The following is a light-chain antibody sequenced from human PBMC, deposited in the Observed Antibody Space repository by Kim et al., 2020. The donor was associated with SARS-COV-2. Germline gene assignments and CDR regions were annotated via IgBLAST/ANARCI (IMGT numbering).Light chain of an antibody. CDR1: SSNIGKNY. CDR2: STF. V-gene: IGLV1-47*02. J-gene: IGLJ2*01. Sequence: GQRVTLSCSGSSSNIGKNYVYWYQQLPGAPPKLLIYSTFRRPSGVPDRFSASKSGTSASLAIGGLRSEDEATYYCSVWDDTLRAVLFGGGTQLTVL. CDR3: SVWDDTLRAVL.